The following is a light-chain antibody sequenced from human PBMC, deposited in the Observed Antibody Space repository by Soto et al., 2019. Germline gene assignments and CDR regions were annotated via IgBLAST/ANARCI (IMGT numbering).Light chain of an antibody. CDR2: AAS. CDR1: QNIGVY. V-gene: IGKV1-39*01. Sequence: DIQITQSPSSLSASVGEGVTLPCRASQNIGVYLNWYQQKPGKAPKLLIYAASSLQSGVSSRFSGSGSATDFTLTISSLLPEDFATYYCHQSHSVPGTFGQGTKVDIK. J-gene: IGKJ1*01. CDR3: HQSHSVPGT.